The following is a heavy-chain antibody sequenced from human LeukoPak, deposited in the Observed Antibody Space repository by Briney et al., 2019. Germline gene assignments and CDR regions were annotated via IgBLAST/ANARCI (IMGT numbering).Heavy chain of an antibody. J-gene: IGHJ4*02. V-gene: IGHV1-69*13. D-gene: IGHD3-16*01. CDR3: ARDCGGGAPCFDS. CDR2: IIPIFGTA. Sequence: ASVKVSCKASGGTFSSYAISWVRQAPGQGLEWMGGIIPIFGTANYAQKFQGRVTITADESTSTAYMELRSLRSDDTAVYYCARDCGGGAPCFDSWGQGTLVTVSS. CDR1: GGTFSSYA.